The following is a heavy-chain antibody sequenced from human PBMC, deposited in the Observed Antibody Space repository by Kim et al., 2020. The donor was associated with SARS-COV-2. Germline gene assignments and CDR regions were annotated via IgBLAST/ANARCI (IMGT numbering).Heavy chain of an antibody. CDR1: GFTFSSYS. Sequence: GGSLRLSCAASGFTFSSYSMNWVRQAPGKGLEWVSSISSSSSYIYYADSVKGRFTISRDNAKNSLYMQMNSLRAEDTAVYYCARNYYDILTGYKTYYYDSSGEYWGQGALVTVSS. CDR2: ISSSSSYI. V-gene: IGHV3-21*01. J-gene: IGHJ4*02. CDR3: ARNYYDILTGYKTYYYDSSGEY. D-gene: IGHD3-9*01.